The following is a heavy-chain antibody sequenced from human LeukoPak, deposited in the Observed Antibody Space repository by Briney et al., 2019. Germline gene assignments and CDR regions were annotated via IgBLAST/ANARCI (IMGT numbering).Heavy chain of an antibody. CDR3: AHRRYAYSDDYYYLDY. CDR2: IYWDDDK. D-gene: IGHD3-16*01. CDR1: GFSRSTNREG. V-gene: IGHV2-5*02. Sequence: SGPTLVKPTRTLTLTCTFSGFSRSTNREGVGWIRQPPGKALEWLALIYWDDDKRYSPSLKSRLTITKDTSKNRVLLTMTNMDPVDTATYYCAHRRYAYSDDYYYLDYWGQGTLVTVSS. J-gene: IGHJ4*02.